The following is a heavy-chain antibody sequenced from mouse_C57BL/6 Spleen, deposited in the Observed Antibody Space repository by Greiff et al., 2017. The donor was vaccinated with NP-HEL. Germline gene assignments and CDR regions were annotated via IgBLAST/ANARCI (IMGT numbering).Heavy chain of an antibody. CDR1: GFSLTSYG. D-gene: IGHD1-1*01. Sequence: QVQLQQSGPGLVAPSQSLSITCTVSGFSLTSYGVSWVRQPPGKGLEWLGVIWGDGSTNYHSALISRLSISKDNSKSQVFLKLNSLQTDDTATYYCAKRGFYYYGSSGGYWYFDVWGTGTTVTVSS. CDR2: IWGDGST. CDR3: AKRGFYYYGSSGGYWYFDV. J-gene: IGHJ1*03. V-gene: IGHV2-3*01.